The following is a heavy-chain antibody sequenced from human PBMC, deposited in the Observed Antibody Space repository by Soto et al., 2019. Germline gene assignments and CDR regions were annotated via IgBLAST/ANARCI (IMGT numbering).Heavy chain of an antibody. J-gene: IGHJ6*03. CDR2: INHSGST. CDR3: ARGDPRAARSSYYYYYYMDV. D-gene: IGHD6-6*01. CDR1: GGSFSGYY. V-gene: IGHV4-34*01. Sequence: SETLSLTCAVYGGSFSGYYWSWIRQPPGKGLEWIGEINHSGSTNYNPSLKSRVTISVDTSKNQFSLKLSSVTAADTAVYYCARGDPRAARSSYYYYYYMDVWGKGTTVTVSS.